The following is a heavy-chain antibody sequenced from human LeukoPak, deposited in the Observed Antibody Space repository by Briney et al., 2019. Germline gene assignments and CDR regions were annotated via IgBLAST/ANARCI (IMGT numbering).Heavy chain of an antibody. V-gene: IGHV3-15*01. Sequence: EPGGSLRLSCATSGFTFTDAWMTWVRQAPGKGLEWVGRIKSKTDGGTTDYAAPVKGRFTISRDDSKNTLYLQMNSLKTEDTTVYYCTHSIAVAGKAYWGQGTLVTVSS. CDR2: IKSKTDGGTT. J-gene: IGHJ4*02. CDR1: GFTFTDAW. D-gene: IGHD6-19*01. CDR3: THSIAVAGKAY.